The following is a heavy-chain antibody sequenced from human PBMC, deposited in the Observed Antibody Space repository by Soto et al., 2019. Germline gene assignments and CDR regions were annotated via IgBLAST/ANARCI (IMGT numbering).Heavy chain of an antibody. CDR2: MNPNSGNT. D-gene: IGHD6-6*01. CDR3: ATERIAARSDVLAFDI. CDR1: GNTLTSYD. J-gene: IGHJ3*02. Sequence: APVKVSWKGSGNTLTSYDINLGGQATRQRLEWMGWMNPNSGNTGYAQKFQGRVTMTRNTSISTAYMELISLRSEDTAVYYCATERIAARSDVLAFDIWGQGTMVTVSS. V-gene: IGHV1-8*01.